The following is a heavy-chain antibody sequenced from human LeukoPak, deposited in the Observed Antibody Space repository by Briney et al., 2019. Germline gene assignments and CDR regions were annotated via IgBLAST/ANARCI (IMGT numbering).Heavy chain of an antibody. D-gene: IGHD3-10*01. V-gene: IGHV4-59*08. CDR3: AHQTTHGFGELLYEY. CDR2: IFYTGTA. J-gene: IGHJ4*02. Sequence: SETLSLTCTVSGGSISGYFWSWIRQPPEGGLQFIGYIFYTGTASYNPSLNSRVTMSVDTSKNQFSLKVSSVTAADTAVYYCAHQTTHGFGELLYEYWGQGTLVTVSS. CDR1: GGSISGYF.